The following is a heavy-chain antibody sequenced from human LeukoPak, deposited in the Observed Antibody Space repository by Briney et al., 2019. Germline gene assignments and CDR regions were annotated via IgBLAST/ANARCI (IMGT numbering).Heavy chain of an antibody. Sequence: ASVKVSCKASGYTFTTYNINWVRQAPGQGLEWMGWISGYNGNTNYAQKLQGRVTMTTDTPTSTAYMELRSLKSDDTAVYYCASLKNYYDSSGYLVTDAFDIWGQGTMVTVSS. CDR2: ISGYNGNT. CDR1: GYTFTTYN. D-gene: IGHD3-22*01. V-gene: IGHV1-18*01. CDR3: ASLKNYYDSSGYLVTDAFDI. J-gene: IGHJ3*02.